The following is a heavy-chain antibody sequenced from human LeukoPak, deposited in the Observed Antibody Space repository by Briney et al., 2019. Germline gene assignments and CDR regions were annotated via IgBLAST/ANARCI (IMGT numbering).Heavy chain of an antibody. CDR2: IWYDGSNK. CDR1: GFTFSSYG. J-gene: IGHJ4*02. CDR3: ARDRAFEYSSSSGLRY. V-gene: IGHV3-33*01. D-gene: IGHD6-6*01. Sequence: GGSLRLSCAASGFTFSSYGIHWVRQAPGKGLEWVAVIWYDGSNKYYADSVKGRFTISRDNSKNTLYLQMNSLRAEDTAVYYCARDRAFEYSSSSGLRYWGQGTLVTVSS.